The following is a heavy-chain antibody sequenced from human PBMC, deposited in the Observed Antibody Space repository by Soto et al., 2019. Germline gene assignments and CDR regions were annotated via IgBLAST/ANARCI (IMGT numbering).Heavy chain of an antibody. Sequence: ASVKVSCKASGYSFTSYYMHWVRQAPGQGPEWMGIINPRGGSTSYAQKFQGRVTMTRDTSTSTVYMELSSLRSEDTAVYYCARLNESSVYLEWVSDCWGQGTRATVP. J-gene: IGHJ4*02. D-gene: IGHD3-22*01. CDR2: INPRGGST. CDR3: ARLNESSVYLEWVSDC. V-gene: IGHV1-46*01. CDR1: GYSFTSYY.